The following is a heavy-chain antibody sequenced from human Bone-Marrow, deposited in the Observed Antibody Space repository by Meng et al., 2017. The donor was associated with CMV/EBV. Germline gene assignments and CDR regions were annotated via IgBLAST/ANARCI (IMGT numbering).Heavy chain of an antibody. Sequence: SETLSLTCAVYGGSFSGYYWSWIRQPPGKGLEWIGEINHSGSTNYNPSLKSRVTISVDTSKNQFSLKLSSVTAADTAVYYCARGGWDGSNLGWFDSWGQGTLVTVSS. CDR1: GGSFSGYY. D-gene: IGHD3-10*01. J-gene: IGHJ5*01. V-gene: IGHV4-34*01. CDR3: ARGGWDGSNLGWFDS. CDR2: INHSGST.